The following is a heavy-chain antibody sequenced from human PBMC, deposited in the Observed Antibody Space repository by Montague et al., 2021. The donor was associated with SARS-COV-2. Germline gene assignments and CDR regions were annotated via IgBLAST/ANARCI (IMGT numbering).Heavy chain of an antibody. J-gene: IGHJ4*02. CDR1: GFSPSTSGVG. Sequence: PALVKPTQTLTLTCTFSGFSPSTSGVGVGWIRQPPGKALEWLALIYWDDDKRYSPSLKSRLTITKDTSKNQVVLTMTNMDPVDTATYYCAHIEAYYDILTSSYNYVFSFGFWGQGTLVTVSS. V-gene: IGHV2-5*02. CDR3: AHIEAYYDILTSSYNYVFSFGF. CDR2: IYWDDDK. D-gene: IGHD3-9*01.